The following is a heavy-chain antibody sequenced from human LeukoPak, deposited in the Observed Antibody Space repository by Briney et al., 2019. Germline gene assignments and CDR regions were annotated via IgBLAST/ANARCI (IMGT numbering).Heavy chain of an antibody. CDR1: GFTFSSYG. J-gene: IGHJ6*02. CDR3: ARERGEFGVVSYYYYGMDV. CDR2: ISYDGSNK. D-gene: IGHD3-3*01. Sequence: PGRSLRLSCAASGFTFSSYGMHWVRQAPGKGLEWVAVISYDGSNKYYADSVKGRFTISRDNFKNTLYLQMNSLRAEDTAVYYCARERGEFGVVSYYYYGMDVWGQGTTVTVSS. V-gene: IGHV3-30*03.